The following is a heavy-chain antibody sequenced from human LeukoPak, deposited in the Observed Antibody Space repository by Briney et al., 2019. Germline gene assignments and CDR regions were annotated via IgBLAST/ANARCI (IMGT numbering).Heavy chain of an antibody. CDR1: GFAFNTYS. CDR3: ARVRAGLSAGYYYYMDV. D-gene: IGHD3-10*01. CDR2: ITSTSSTI. J-gene: IGHJ6*03. Sequence: GGSLRLSCAASGFAFNTYSMNWVRQAPGEGLEWVSYITSTSSTIHHADSVKGRFTISRDNVKNSLSLQMNSLRAEDTAVYYCARVRAGLSAGYYYYMDVWGKGTTVTVSS. V-gene: IGHV3-48*01.